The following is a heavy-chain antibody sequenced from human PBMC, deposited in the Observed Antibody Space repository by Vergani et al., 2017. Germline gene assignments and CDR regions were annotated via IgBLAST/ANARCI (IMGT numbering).Heavy chain of an antibody. CDR2: IIPIFGTA. D-gene: IGHD3-10*01. CDR1: GGTFSSYA. Sequence: QVQLVQSGAEVKKPGSSVKVSCKASGGTFSSYAISWVRQAPGQGLEWMGRIIPIFGTANYAQKFQGRVTITADDSKSTAYMDLSSLRSEDTAVYYCAITMVRGVGSYYYYYGMDVWGQGTTVTVSS. CDR3: AITMVRGVGSYYYYYGMDV. V-gene: IGHV1-69*13. J-gene: IGHJ6*02.